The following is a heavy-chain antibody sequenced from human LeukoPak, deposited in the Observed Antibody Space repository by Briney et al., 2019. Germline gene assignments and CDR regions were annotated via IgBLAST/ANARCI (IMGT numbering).Heavy chain of an antibody. Sequence: SETLSLTCSVSVDSITMYYCTSVRQPPGKGLEWIGYVVHTGSTNFNPSLNGRLNISRDTTKNLFSLRLRSVTAADTAVYFCAKGRVSSSTWYSTYYYYFYTDLWGKGTTVTVSS. CDR3: AKGRVSSSTWYSTYYYYFYTDL. D-gene: IGHD6-13*01. CDR2: VVHTGST. CDR1: VDSITMYY. J-gene: IGHJ6*03. V-gene: IGHV4-59*01.